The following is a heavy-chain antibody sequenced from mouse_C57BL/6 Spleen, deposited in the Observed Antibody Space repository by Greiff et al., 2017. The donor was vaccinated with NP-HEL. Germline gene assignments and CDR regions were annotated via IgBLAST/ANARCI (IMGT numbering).Heavy chain of an antibody. CDR2: IRSKSSNYAT. V-gene: IGHV10-3*01. D-gene: IGHD1-1*01. CDR1: GFTFNTYA. Sequence: VQLKESGGGLVQPKGSLKLSCAASGFTFNTYAMHWVRQAPGKGLEWVARIRSKSSNYATYYADSVKDRFTISRDDSQSMLYLQMNNLKTEDTAMYYGVRDGGSSHYYAMDYWGQGTSVTVSS. CDR3: VRDGGSSHYYAMDY. J-gene: IGHJ4*01.